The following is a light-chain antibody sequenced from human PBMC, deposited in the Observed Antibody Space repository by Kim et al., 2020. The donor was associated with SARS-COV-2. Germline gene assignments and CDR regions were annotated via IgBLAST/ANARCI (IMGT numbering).Light chain of an antibody. Sequence: DIQMTQSPSSVSASIGDRVTITCRARQGISDWLAWYQQKPGKAPKLLIYEASSLQSGVPSRFSASGSGTDFTLTISSLQPEDFATYYYQQTDSFPWTFGQGTKVDIK. V-gene: IGKV1-12*01. CDR2: EAS. CDR3: QQTDSFPWT. CDR1: QGISDW. J-gene: IGKJ1*01.